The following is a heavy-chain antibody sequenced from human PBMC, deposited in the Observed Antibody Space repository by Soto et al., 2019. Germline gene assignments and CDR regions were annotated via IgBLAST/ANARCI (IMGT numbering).Heavy chain of an antibody. V-gene: IGHV3-7*01. CDR1: GFTFSNYW. CDR2: IKEDGTEK. J-gene: IGHJ4*02. CDR3: TRGHPSIYNN. Sequence: GGSLRLSCAASGFTFSNYWMSWVRQAPGKGLEWVANIKEDGTEKYYVDSVKGRFTISRDNTKNSLYLQMSSLRPEDTALYYCTRGHPSIYNNWGQGTLVTVSS. D-gene: IGHD1-1*01.